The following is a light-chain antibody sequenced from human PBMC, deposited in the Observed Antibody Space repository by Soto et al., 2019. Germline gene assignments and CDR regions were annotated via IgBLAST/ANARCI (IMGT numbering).Light chain of an antibody. CDR3: AAWDDSLSGGV. V-gene: IGLV1-47*01. CDR2: RNN. CDR1: SSNIGSNY. J-gene: IGLJ3*02. Sequence: QSVLTQPPSASRTPGQRVTFSCSGSSSNIGSNYVYWYQQLPGTAPKLLIYRNNQRPSGVPDRFSGSKSGTSASLAISGLRSEDEADYYCAAWDDSLSGGVFGGGTKLTVL.